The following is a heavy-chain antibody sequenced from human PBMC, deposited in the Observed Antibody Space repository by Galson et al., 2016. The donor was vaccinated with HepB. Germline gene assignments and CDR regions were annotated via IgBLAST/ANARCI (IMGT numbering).Heavy chain of an antibody. D-gene: IGHD3/OR15-3a*01. CDR1: EPLRRYG. V-gene: IGHV3-33*01. Sequence: SLRLSCAASEPLRRYGMHWVRQAPGKGLEGVALIDYDGGINYSGESVKGRFTVSRNNYKNTVYLQMNRLRAEDTAVYYCARERRTGNSLDAFDLWGRGTVVTVSS. J-gene: IGHJ3*01. CDR2: IDYDGGIN. CDR3: ARERRTGNSLDAFDL.